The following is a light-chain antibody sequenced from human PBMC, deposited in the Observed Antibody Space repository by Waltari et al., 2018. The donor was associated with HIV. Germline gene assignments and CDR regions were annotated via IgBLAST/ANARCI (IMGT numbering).Light chain of an antibody. CDR3: QQYYSIPFT. V-gene: IGKV4-1*01. Sequence: DIVMTQSPDSLAVSLGERATINCHSRQSVLNNPNNKNDLVWYQQKPGQPPKVLIYWASTRESGVPDRFSGTGSGTDFSLTISSLQAEDVAVYYCQQYYSIPFTFGPGTKVEIK. CDR2: WAS. J-gene: IGKJ3*01. CDR1: QSVLNNPNNKND.